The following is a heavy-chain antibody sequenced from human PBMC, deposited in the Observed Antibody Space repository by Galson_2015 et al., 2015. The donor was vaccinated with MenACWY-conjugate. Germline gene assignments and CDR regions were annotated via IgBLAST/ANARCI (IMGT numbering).Heavy chain of an antibody. J-gene: IGHJ3*01. CDR3: EKDRSMVGSTPGQNALDF. CDR2: IRYDESNK. D-gene: IGHD3-10*01. V-gene: IGHV3-30*02. Sequence: SLRLSCAASGFSFSRYGTHWVRQAPGKGLEWVAFIRYDESNKFYADSVKGRFTISRDNSKNTLYLQMNSLRPEDTAVYHCEKDRSMVGSTPGQNALDFWGQGTRVTVSS. CDR1: GFSFSRYG.